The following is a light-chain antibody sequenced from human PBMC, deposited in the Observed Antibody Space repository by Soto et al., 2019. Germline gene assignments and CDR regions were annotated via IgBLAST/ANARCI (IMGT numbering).Light chain of an antibody. CDR2: ATS. Sequence: EIVLTQSPGTLSLSPGERATLSCRASQGVSSRDLAWYQQKPGQAPRLLIYATSSRAAGIPARFSGSGSGTDYTLTISRLEHEDFAVYYCQQYDNSPGYTFGQGTKLEIK. V-gene: IGKV3-20*01. CDR1: QGVSSRD. CDR3: QQYDNSPGYT. J-gene: IGKJ2*01.